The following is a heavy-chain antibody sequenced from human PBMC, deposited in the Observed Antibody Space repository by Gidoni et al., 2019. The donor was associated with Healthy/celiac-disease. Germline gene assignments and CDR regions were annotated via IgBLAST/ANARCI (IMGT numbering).Heavy chain of an antibody. CDR1: GFTFSSYE. D-gene: IGHD6-19*01. CDR2: ISSSGSTI. V-gene: IGHV3-48*03. Sequence: EVQLVESGGGLVQPGGSLRRSCAAYGFTFSSYEMNWVRQAPGKGLEWVSYISSSGSTIYYADSVKGRFTISRDNAKNSLYLQMNNLRAEDTAVYYCARDLGKAQCYYYYGMDVWGQGTTVTVSS. J-gene: IGHJ6*02. CDR3: ARDLGKAQCYYYYGMDV.